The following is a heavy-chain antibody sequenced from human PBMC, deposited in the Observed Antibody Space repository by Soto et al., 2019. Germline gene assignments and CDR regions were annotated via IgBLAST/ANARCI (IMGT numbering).Heavy chain of an antibody. D-gene: IGHD1-26*01. J-gene: IGHJ3*02. Sequence: XASIQLSSAASGSTLSDHYVDWVRQAAGKGLEWVGRSGNKANSDTTEYGSSVKGRFTISRDDSKNSMYLQMNSLKTEDTAVYYCTRGYSGIDIYAFDIWGQGTLVTVSS. CDR2: SGNKANSDTT. CDR3: TRGYSGIDIYAFDI. V-gene: IGHV3-72*01. CDR1: GSTLSDHY.